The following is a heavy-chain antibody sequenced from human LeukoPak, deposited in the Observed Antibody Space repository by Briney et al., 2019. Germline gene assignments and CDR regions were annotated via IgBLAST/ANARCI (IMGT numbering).Heavy chain of an antibody. CDR3: ARQGYRGKDFDY. CDR1: GGSISSYY. V-gene: IGHV4-4*09. D-gene: IGHD5-12*01. J-gene: IGHJ4*02. CDR2: IYTSGST. Sequence: SETLSLTCTVSGGSISSYYWSWIRQPPGKGLEWIGYIYTSGSTNYNPSLKSRVTISVDTSKNQFSLKLSSVTAADTAVYYCARQGYRGKDFDYWGQGTPVTVSS.